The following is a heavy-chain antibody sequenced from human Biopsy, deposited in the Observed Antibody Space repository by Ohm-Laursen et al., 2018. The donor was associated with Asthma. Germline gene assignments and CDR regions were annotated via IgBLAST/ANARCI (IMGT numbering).Heavy chain of an antibody. CDR2: HDHEEGET. J-gene: IGHJ4*02. CDR3: ASDFPKDYVRYNFQF. CDR1: GYSLTDLS. Sequence: ASVKVSCKISGYSLTDLSMHWVRQAPGQGLEWMGGHDHEEGETVNARRFQGRVTMTEDTSTDTAYMELSSLSSDETAVYYCASDFPKDYVRYNFQFWGQGTLVTASS. D-gene: IGHD4-17*01. V-gene: IGHV1-24*01.